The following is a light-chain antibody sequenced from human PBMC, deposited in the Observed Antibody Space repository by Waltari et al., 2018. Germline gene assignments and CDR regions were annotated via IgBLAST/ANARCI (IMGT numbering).Light chain of an antibody. J-gene: IGLJ2*01. CDR2: QNN. CDR1: KLANKN. CDR3: QALDRRTVEVV. Sequence: SYDLTQPPSVSVSPGQTASITCSGDKLANKNVCWYQQKPGQSPVFVIYQNNKRPSGIPERFSASNSGSTATLTMSGVQSTDEADYYCQALDRRTVEVVFGGGTRLAVL. V-gene: IGLV3-1*01.